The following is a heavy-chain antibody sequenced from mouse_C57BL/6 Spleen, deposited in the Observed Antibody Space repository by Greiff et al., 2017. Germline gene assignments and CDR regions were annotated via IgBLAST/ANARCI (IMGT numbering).Heavy chain of an antibody. Sequence: EVMLVESGGGLVKPGGSLKLSCAASGFTFSSYAMSWVRQTPEKRLEWVATISDGGSYTYYPDNVKGRFTISRDNAKNNLYLQMSHLKSEDTAMYYCAREDDYFDYWGQGTTLTVSS. J-gene: IGHJ2*01. CDR2: ISDGGSYT. CDR1: GFTFSSYA. V-gene: IGHV5-4*01. CDR3: AREDDYFDY.